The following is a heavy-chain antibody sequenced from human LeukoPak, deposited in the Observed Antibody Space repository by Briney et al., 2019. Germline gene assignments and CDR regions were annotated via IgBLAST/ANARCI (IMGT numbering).Heavy chain of an antibody. Sequence: SETLSLTCTVSGGSISSGGYYWSWIRQPPGKGLEWIGYIYYSGSTNYNLSLKSRVTISVDTSKNQFSLKLSSVTAADTAVYYCARRDSNWNYASGFDYWGQGTLVTVSS. CDR1: GGSISSGGYY. J-gene: IGHJ4*02. D-gene: IGHD1-7*01. CDR3: ARRDSNWNYASGFDY. CDR2: IYYSGST. V-gene: IGHV4-61*08.